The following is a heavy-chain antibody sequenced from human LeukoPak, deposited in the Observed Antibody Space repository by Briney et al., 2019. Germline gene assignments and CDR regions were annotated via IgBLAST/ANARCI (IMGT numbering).Heavy chain of an antibody. D-gene: IGHD1-26*01. Sequence: GSSVKVSCKASGGTFSSYAISWVRQAPGQGLEWMGRIIPILGIANYAQKFQGRVTITADKSTSTAYMELSSLRSDDTAVYYCARGVVGATTWVDYWGQGALVTVSS. CDR1: GGTFSSYA. V-gene: IGHV1-69*04. CDR2: IIPILGIA. J-gene: IGHJ4*02. CDR3: ARGVVGATTWVDY.